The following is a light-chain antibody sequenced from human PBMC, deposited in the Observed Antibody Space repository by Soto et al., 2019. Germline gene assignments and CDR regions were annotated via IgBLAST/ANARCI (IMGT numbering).Light chain of an antibody. V-gene: IGKV4-1*01. Sequence: DIVMTQSPDSLAVSLGERATINCKSSQSVLHSSNTNNYLAWYQKKPGQPPKLLIYWASTRESGVPDRFSGSGSGTDFTLTISSLQAEDVAVYYCQQSYSAPLAFGGGTRVEIK. CDR1: QSVLHSSNTNNY. CDR2: WAS. J-gene: IGKJ4*01. CDR3: QQSYSAPLA.